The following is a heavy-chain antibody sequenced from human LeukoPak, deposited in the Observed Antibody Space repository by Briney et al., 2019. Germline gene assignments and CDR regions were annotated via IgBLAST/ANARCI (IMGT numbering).Heavy chain of an antibody. CDR3: ARVLTRYSSSWPSFDY. J-gene: IGHJ4*02. Sequence: SETLSLTCTASGGSISSSSYYWGWIRQPPGKGLEWIGSIYYSGSTYYNPSLKSRVTISVDTSKNQFSLKLSSVTAADTAVYYCARVLTRYSSSWPSFDYWGQGTLVTVSS. V-gene: IGHV4-39*07. D-gene: IGHD6-13*01. CDR1: GGSISSSSYY. CDR2: IYYSGST.